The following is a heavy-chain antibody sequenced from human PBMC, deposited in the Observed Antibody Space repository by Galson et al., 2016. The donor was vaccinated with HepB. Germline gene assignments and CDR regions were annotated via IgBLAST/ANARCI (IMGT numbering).Heavy chain of an antibody. CDR2: INHSGST. CDR1: GGSFSASY. Sequence: SETLSLTCAVYGGSFSASYWSWIRQPPGKGLEWIGEINHSGSTNYNPSLKSRVTISVDTSKNQFSLKLSSVTAADTAVYYCARGGRGRWPQNWFDPWGQGTLVTVSS. V-gene: IGHV4-34*01. J-gene: IGHJ5*02. CDR3: ARGGRGRWPQNWFDP. D-gene: IGHD5-24*01.